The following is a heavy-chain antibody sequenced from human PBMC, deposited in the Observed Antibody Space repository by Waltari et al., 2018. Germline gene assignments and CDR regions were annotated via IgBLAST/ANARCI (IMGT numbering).Heavy chain of an antibody. CDR3: VKDYGGNSRYFDY. CDR2: IRYDGSNK. Sequence: QVQLVESGGGVVQPGGSLRLSCAASGFTFSSYGMHWVRQAPGKGLEWVAFIRYDGSNKYYADSVKGRFTISRDNSKNTLYLQMNSLRAEDTAVYYCVKDYGGNSRYFDYWGQGTLVTVSS. D-gene: IGHD4-17*01. CDR1: GFTFSSYG. V-gene: IGHV3-30*02. J-gene: IGHJ4*02.